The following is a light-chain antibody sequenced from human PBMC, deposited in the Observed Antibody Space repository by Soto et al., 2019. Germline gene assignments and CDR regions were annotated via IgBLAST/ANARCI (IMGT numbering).Light chain of an antibody. CDR1: QSVSSSF. V-gene: IGKV3-20*01. J-gene: IGKJ1*01. CDR3: QEYDRSRWT. CDR2: GAS. Sequence: VLTQSPGTLSLSPGERATISCRASQSVSSSFLAWYQQKPGQAPRLLIYGASTRASGIPDRFSGSGSGTDFILTISRLEPEDFAVYYCQEYDRSRWTFGQGTKVDIK.